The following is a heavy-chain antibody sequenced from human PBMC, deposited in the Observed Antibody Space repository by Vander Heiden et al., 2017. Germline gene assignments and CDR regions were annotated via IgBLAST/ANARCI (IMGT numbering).Heavy chain of an antibody. Sequence: EVHLVESGGGLVQPGGSLRLSCAASGFPVSKAVMNGVRQAPGKGLELVGSVKHENDGATVNGRFSISREDSKNTLYLQVDSLTTGDTAVYYGTSRVVTTTDNWGQVTLVTVSS. J-gene: IGHJ4*02. CDR1: GFPVSKAV. V-gene: IGHV3-15*01. CDR3: TSRVVTTTDN. CDR2: VKHENDGA. D-gene: IGHD2-21*02.